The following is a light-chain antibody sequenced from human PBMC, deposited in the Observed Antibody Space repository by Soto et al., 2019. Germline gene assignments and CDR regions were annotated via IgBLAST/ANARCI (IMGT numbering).Light chain of an antibody. Sequence: EIVLTQSPATLSLSPGERATLSCRATENLRTFLAWYQQKAGQAPRLLIYDASNRATGIPDRFSGSGSGTDFTLTISNLEPEDSAVYYCLQRNSWPPLFTFGPGTKVDIK. J-gene: IGKJ3*01. CDR1: ENLRTF. CDR2: DAS. V-gene: IGKV3-11*01. CDR3: LQRNSWPPLFT.